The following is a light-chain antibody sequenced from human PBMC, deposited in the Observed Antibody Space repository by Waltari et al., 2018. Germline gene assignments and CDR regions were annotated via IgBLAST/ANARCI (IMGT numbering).Light chain of an antibody. CDR3: LQYNSSPRT. V-gene: IGKV1D-16*01. Sequence: DIQMPQSQSSLSASVRDTVTITGRASQSISSWLAWYQQKPGKAPKFLIYKASSLQSGVPSRFSGSGSGTDFTLTISSLQPEDFATYYCLQYNSSPRTFGQGTKVEIK. CDR2: KAS. CDR1: QSISSW. J-gene: IGKJ1*01.